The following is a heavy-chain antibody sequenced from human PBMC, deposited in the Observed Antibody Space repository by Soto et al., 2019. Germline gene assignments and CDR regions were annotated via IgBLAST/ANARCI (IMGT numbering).Heavy chain of an antibody. CDR1: GGSISSGGYY. D-gene: IGHD3-10*01. J-gene: IGHJ6*02. CDR3: AKTGAGYGMDV. Sequence: QVQLQESGPGLVKPSQTLSLTCTVSGGSISSGGYYWSWIRQHPGKGLEWIGYIYYSGSTYYNPSPKSXXTXSXATSKNQFSLKLSSVTAADTAVYYCAKTGAGYGMDVWGQGTTVTVSS. V-gene: IGHV4-31*03. CDR2: IYYSGST.